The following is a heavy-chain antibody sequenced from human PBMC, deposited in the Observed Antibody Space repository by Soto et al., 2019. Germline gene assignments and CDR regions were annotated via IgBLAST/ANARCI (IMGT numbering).Heavy chain of an antibody. CDR3: ARLGVGCMRVQSTCYYGMDV. J-gene: IGHJ6*02. CDR2: IYYSGST. V-gene: IGHV4-39*01. D-gene: IGHD2-8*01. CDR1: GGSISSSSYY. Sequence: PSETLSLTCTVSGGSISSSSYYWGWIRQPPGKGLEWIGSIYYSGSTYYNPSLKSRVTISVDTSKNQFSLKLSSVTAADTAVYYCARLGVGCMRVQSTCYYGMDVWGQGTTVTVSS.